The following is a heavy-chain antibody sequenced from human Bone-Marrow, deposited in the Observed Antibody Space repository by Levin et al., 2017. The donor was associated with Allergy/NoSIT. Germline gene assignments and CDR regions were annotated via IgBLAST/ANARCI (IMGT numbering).Heavy chain of an antibody. V-gene: IGHV4-39*07. CDR1: GGSISSSSYY. CDR3: AREVAVGSPFDY. D-gene: IGHD6-19*01. J-gene: IGHJ4*02. CDR2: IYYSGST. Sequence: GSLRLSCTVSGGSISSSSYYWGWIRQPPGKGLEWIGSIYYSGSTYYNPSLKSRVTISVDTSKNQFSLKLSSVTAADTAVYYCAREVAVGSPFDYWGQGTLVTVSS.